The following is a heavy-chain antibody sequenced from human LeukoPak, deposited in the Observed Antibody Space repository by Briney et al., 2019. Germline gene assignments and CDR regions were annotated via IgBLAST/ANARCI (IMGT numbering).Heavy chain of an antibody. V-gene: IGHV1-18*01. CDR2: ISAYNGNT. J-gene: IGHJ4*02. CDR1: GYTFTSYG. Sequence: GASVKVSCKASGYTFTSYGISWVRQAPGQGLEWMGWISAYNGNTNYAQKLQGRVTMTTDTSTSTAYMELRSLRSDDTAVYYCARVDDSSGDYYFDYWGQGTLVTVSS. D-gene: IGHD3-22*01. CDR3: ARVDDSSGDYYFDY.